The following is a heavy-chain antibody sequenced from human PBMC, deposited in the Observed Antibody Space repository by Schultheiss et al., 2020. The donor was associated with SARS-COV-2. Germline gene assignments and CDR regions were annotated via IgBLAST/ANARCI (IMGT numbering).Heavy chain of an antibody. CDR2: IKQDGSEK. CDR3: VKEGEEMGTS. D-gene: IGHD5-24*01. Sequence: GGSLRLSCAASGFTFRSYWMSWVRQAPGKGLEWVANIKQDGSEKYYVDSVRGRFFISRDNAKNSLDLQMNNLRVDDTAVYYCVKEGEEMGTSWGQGTLVTVSS. CDR1: GFTFRSYW. J-gene: IGHJ4*02. V-gene: IGHV3-7*03.